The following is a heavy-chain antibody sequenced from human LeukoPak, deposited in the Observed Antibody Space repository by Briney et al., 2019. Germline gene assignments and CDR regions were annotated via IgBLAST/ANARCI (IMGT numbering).Heavy chain of an antibody. CDR3: ARDVGGSWEIFDY. D-gene: IGHD6-13*01. Sequence: SETLSLTCTVSGGSISSYYWSWIRQPPGKGLEWIGYIYYSGSTNYNPSLKSRVTISVDTSKNQFSLKLSSVTAADTAVYYCARDVGGSWEIFDYWGQGTLVTVSS. V-gene: IGHV4-59*01. CDR2: IYYSGST. J-gene: IGHJ4*02. CDR1: GGSISSYY.